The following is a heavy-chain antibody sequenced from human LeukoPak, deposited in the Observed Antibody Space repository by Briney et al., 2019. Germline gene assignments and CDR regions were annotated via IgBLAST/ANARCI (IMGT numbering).Heavy chain of an antibody. CDR3: ARSDSSAWYGGWYFDL. V-gene: IGHV6-1*01. J-gene: IGHJ2*01. CDR2: TYYRSKWYN. CDR1: GDSVSSNSAA. D-gene: IGHD6-13*01. Sequence: SQTLSLTCAISGDSVSSNSAAWNWIRQSPSRGLEWLGRTYYRSKWYNDYALSVKSRITITPDTSKNQSSLHLKSVTPEDTAVYYCARSDSSAWYGGWYFDLWGRGTLVTVSS.